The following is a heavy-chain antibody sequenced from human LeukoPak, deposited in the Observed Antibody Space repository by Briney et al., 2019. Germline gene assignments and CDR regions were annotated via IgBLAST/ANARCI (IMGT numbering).Heavy chain of an antibody. CDR2: IKQDGSEE. J-gene: IGHJ4*02. CDR3: VREGLFSLDY. V-gene: IGHV3-7*01. CDR1: GGPFVGYY. Sequence: ETLSLTCTVSGGPFVGYYWTWIRQPPGKGLEWVANIKQDGSEENFVDSVKGRFTISRDNAKNSLYLQMNSLRAEDTAVYYCVREGLFSLDYWGQGTLVTVSS. D-gene: IGHD3-3*01.